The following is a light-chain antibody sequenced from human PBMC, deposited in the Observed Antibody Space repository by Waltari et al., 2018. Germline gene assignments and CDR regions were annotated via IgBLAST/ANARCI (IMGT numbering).Light chain of an antibody. V-gene: IGKV2-28*01. CDR3: MQALQTPVT. Sequence: DIVMTQSPLSLPVTPGEPASISCRSSQSLLHSDGNNHLGWYLQKPGQSPQVLIYLGSNRASGVPDRFSGSGSGTDFTLKISRVEAEDVGVYYCMQALQTPVTFGGGTK. J-gene: IGKJ4*01. CDR2: LGS. CDR1: QSLLHSDGNNH.